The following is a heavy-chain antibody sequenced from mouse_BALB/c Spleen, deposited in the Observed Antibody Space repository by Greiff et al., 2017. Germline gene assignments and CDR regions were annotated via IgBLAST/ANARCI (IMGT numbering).Heavy chain of an antibody. CDR1: GYAFTSYN. CDR3: ARSGYGNYGGAMDY. CDR2: IDPYNGGT. J-gene: IGHJ4*01. V-gene: IGHV1S135*01. Sequence: EVKLMESGPELVKPGASVKVSCKASGYAFTSYNMYWVKQSHGKSLEWIGYIDPYNGGTSYNQKFKGKATLTVDKSSSTAYMHLNSLTSEDSAVYYCARSGYGNYGGAMDYWGQGTSVTVSS. D-gene: IGHD2-1*01.